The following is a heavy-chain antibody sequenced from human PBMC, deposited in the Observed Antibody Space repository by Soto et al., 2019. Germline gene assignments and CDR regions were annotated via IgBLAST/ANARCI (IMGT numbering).Heavy chain of an antibody. D-gene: IGHD3-10*01. CDR3: ARALWFGELLVPGP. Sequence: QLQLQESGPGLVKPSETLSLTCTVSGGSISSSSYYWGWIRQPPGKGLEWIGSIYYSGSTYYNPSLKSRVTISVDTSKNQFSLKLSSVTAADTAVYYCARALWFGELLVPGPWGQGTLVTVSS. CDR1: GGSISSSSYY. CDR2: IYYSGST. J-gene: IGHJ5*02. V-gene: IGHV4-39*01.